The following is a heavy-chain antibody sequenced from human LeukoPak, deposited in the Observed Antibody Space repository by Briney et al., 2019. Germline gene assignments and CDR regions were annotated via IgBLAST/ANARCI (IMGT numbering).Heavy chain of an antibody. D-gene: IGHD3-22*01. J-gene: IGHJ4*02. CDR1: GFTFSSYA. V-gene: IGHV3-23*01. CDR3: AKKGPTMIPARSFVY. CDR2: IRGSGGDT. Sequence: GGSLRLSCAASGFTFSSYAMSWVRQAPGQGLEWVSTIRGSGGDTYYADSVKGRFTISRDNSKNTLHLQMNGLRAEDTAVYYCAKKGPTMIPARSFVYSGQRELVTVSS.